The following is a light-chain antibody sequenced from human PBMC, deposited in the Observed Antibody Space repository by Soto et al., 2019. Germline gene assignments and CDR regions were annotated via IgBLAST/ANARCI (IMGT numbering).Light chain of an antibody. CDR1: QSVDSD. CDR3: QQYNTWVRGT. V-gene: IGKV3-15*01. Sequence: EVVVKQSPATLSVSPGERVTLSCRASQSVDSDVAWFQHKPGQAPRLLIYGASTRAAGIPGRFSGSGYETDFTFTIRSLEPEDSATYFCQQYNTWVRGTFGQGTKLEIK. CDR2: GAS. J-gene: IGKJ2*01.